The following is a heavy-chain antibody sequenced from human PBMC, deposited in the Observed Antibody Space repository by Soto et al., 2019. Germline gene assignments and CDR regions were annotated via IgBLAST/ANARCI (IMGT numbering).Heavy chain of an antibody. J-gene: IGHJ6*02. D-gene: IGHD7-27*01. CDR1: GFTFSSYA. V-gene: IGHV3-30-3*01. CDR2: ISYDGSNK. CDR3: ARPNRLYYYYGMDV. Sequence: QVQLVESGGGVVQPGRSLRLSCAASGFTFSSYAMHWVRQAPGKGLEWVAVISYDGSNKYYADSVKGRFTISRDNSKNTLYLQMNSLRAEDTAVYYCARPNRLYYYYGMDVWGQGTTVTVSS.